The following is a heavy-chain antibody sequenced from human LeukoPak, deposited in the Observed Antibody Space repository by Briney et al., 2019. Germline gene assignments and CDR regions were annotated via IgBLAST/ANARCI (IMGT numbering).Heavy chain of an antibody. V-gene: IGHV3-30*02. D-gene: IGHD2-15*01. CDR2: LRYDGSNT. J-gene: IGHJ4*02. CDR3: AKDTSGYLDY. CDR1: GFTFSSYG. Sequence: GGSLRLSCAASGFTFSSYGMHWVRQAPGKGLEWVAFLRYDGSNTYYADSVKGRFTILRDNSKNTLNLQMNSLRTEDTAVYYCAKDTSGYLDYWGQGTLVTVSS.